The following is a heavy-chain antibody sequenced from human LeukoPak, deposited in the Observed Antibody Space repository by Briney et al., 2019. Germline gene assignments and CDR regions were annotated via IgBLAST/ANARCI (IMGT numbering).Heavy chain of an antibody. CDR1: GGSISSYY. J-gene: IGHJ2*01. V-gene: IGHV4-59*12. D-gene: IGHD6-25*01. CDR3: AGEGGGFWYFDL. CDR2: IYYSGST. Sequence: PSETLSLTCTVSGGSISSYYWSWIRQPPGKGLEWIGYIYYSGSTNYNPSLKSRVTISVGTSKNQFSLKLSSVTAADSAVYYCAGEGGGFWYFDLWGRGTLVTVSS.